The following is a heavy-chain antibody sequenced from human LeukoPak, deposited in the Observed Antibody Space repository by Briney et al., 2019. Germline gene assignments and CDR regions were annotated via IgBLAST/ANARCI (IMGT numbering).Heavy chain of an antibody. D-gene: IGHD5-24*01. J-gene: IGHJ4*02. CDR3: AREGEVREMTT. CDR2: IYYSGST. V-gene: IGHV4-31*03. Sequence: SETLSLTCTVSGGSISSGGYYWSWIRQHPGKGLEWIGYIYYSGSTYYNPSLKSRVTISVDTSKNQFSLKLSSVTASDTAVYYCAREGEVREMTTWGQGTLVTVSS. CDR1: GGSISSGGYY.